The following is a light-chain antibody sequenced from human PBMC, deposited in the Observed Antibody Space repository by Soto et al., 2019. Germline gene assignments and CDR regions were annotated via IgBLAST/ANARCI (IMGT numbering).Light chain of an antibody. V-gene: IGKV1-5*03. CDR3: QQSYSSIT. J-gene: IGKJ5*01. CDR2: KAS. CDR1: QSISIW. Sequence: DVQMTQSPSTLSATAGDRVTITCRASQSISIWLAWYQQKPGKAPKILIYKASSLESGVPSRFSGSGSGTEFTLTISSLQPEDFATYYCQQSYSSITFGQGTRLE.